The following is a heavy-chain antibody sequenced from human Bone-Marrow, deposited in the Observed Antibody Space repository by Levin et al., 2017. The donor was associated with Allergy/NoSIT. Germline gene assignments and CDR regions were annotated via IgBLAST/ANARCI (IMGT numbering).Heavy chain of an antibody. Sequence: GGSLRLSCAVSGLTVSNNYMTWVRQAPGKGLEWVSLIYSGGGTYYADSVKGRFTISRDNSKNTVYLQMNSLRPEDTALYYCAGLGGRPYWGQGALVTVSS. J-gene: IGHJ4*02. CDR1: GLTVSNNY. D-gene: IGHD3-16*01. CDR3: AGLGGRPY. CDR2: IYSGGGT. V-gene: IGHV3-53*01.